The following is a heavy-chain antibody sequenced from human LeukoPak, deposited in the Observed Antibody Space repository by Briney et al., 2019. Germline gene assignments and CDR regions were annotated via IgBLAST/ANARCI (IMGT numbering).Heavy chain of an antibody. CDR3: AKRPDWGWYFAL. V-gene: IGHV3-23*01. D-gene: IGHD3-16*01. Sequence: GGSPRLSCAASGFTFSSYAMSWVRQAPGKGLEWVSTISDSGGSTYYADSVKGRFTISRDNSKNALYLQMNSLRVDDTAVYFCAKRPDWGWYFALWGRGTLVTVSS. CDR2: ISDSGGST. CDR1: GFTFSSYA. J-gene: IGHJ2*01.